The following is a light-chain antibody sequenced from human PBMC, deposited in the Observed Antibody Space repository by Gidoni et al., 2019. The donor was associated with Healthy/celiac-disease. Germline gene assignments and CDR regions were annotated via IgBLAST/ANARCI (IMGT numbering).Light chain of an antibody. V-gene: IGKV1-39*01. CDR2: AAS. CDR1: QSISSY. J-gene: IGKJ1*01. CDR3: QQSYSTPLWT. Sequence: DIQITQSPSSLSASVGDRVTITCRAIQSISSYLNWYQQKPGKAPKLLIYAASSLQSGVPSRFSGSGSGTDFTLTISSLQPEDFATYYCQQSYSTPLWTFGQGTKVEIK.